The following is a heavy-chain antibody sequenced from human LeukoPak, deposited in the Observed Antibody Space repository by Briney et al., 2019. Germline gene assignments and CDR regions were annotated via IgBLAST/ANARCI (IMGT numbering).Heavy chain of an antibody. Sequence: GGSLRLSCAASGFTFSSYSMNWVSQAPGKGLEWVSSISSSSSYIYYADSVKGRFTISRDNAKNSLYLQMNSLRAEDTAVYYCARDFRATVTTPEDYWGQGTLVTVSS. CDR2: ISSSSSYI. CDR1: GFTFSSYS. V-gene: IGHV3-21*01. J-gene: IGHJ4*02. CDR3: ARDFRATVTTPEDY. D-gene: IGHD4-17*01.